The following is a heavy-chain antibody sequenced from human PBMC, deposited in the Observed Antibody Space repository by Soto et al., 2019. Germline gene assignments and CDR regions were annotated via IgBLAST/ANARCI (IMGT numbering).Heavy chain of an antibody. D-gene: IGHD2-15*01. CDR3: ARGVVFCSGGSCHGVFDI. CDR1: GGSISSYY. J-gene: IGHJ3*02. Sequence: SETLSLTCTVSGGSISSYYWSWIRQPPGKGLEWIGYIYCSGSTNYNPSLKSRVTISVDTSKNQFSLKLSSVTAADTAVYYCARGVVFCSGGSCHGVFDICGQGTMVTVSS. CDR2: IYCSGST. V-gene: IGHV4-59*01.